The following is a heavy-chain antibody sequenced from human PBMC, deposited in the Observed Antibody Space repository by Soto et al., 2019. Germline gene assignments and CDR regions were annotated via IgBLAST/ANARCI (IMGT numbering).Heavy chain of an antibody. CDR3: ARVRGYYDSSGFSMDV. V-gene: IGHV4-34*01. CDR2: INHSGGT. J-gene: IGHJ6*02. D-gene: IGHD3-22*01. Sequence: SETLSLTCAFYGGSFSGYYWSLIRQPPGKGLEWIGEINHSGGTNYNPSLKSRVTISVDTSKNQFSLKLSSVTAADTAVYYCARVRGYYDSSGFSMDVWGQGTTVTVSS. CDR1: GGSFSGYY.